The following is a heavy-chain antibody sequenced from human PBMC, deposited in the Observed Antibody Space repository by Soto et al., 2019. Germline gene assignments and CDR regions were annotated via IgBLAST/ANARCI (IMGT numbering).Heavy chain of an antibody. CDR3: ARGEYRYGQYCFDS. J-gene: IGHJ4*02. Sequence: EASVKVSCKASGYTFTGYYMHWVRQAPGQGLEWMGWISPASGDTTYAQKFQGRVTMTRDTSISTAYMELIRLTSDDTAVYSCARGEYRYGQYCFDSWGQGTLVTVSS. D-gene: IGHD5-18*01. CDR2: ISPASGDT. CDR1: GYTFTGYY. V-gene: IGHV1-2*02.